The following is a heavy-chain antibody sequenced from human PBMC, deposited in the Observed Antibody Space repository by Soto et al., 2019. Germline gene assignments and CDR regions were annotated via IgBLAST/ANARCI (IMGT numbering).Heavy chain of an antibody. CDR2: IDPSDSYT. Sequence: EVQLVQSGAEVKKPGESLRISCKGSGYSFTSYWISWVRQMPGKGLEWMGRIDPSDSYTNYSPSFQGHVTISADKSISTAYLQWSSLKASDTAMYYCAISARITMVRGVTTFVDDYWGQGTLVTVSS. CDR3: AISARITMVRGVTTFVDDY. D-gene: IGHD3-10*01. V-gene: IGHV5-10-1*01. CDR1: GYSFTSYW. J-gene: IGHJ4*02.